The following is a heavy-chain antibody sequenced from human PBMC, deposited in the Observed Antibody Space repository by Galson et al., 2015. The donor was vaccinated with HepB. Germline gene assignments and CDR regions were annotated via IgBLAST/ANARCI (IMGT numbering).Heavy chain of an antibody. J-gene: IGHJ4*02. CDR2: IRSKASDYAT. CDR1: GFTFSGSA. D-gene: IGHD6-13*01. V-gene: IGHV3-73*01. Sequence: SLRLSCAASGFTFSGSAIHWVRQASGKGPEWVGSIRSKASDYATAYAASLKGRFTIYRDDSKKTAYLHMNSLKTEDTAVYYCLRLGVLSGYSSSWGQGTLVTVSS. CDR3: LRLGVLSGYSSS.